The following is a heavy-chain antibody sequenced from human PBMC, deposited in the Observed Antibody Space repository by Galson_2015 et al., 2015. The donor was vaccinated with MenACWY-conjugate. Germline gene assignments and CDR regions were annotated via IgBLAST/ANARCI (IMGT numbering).Heavy chain of an antibody. CDR2: IRGSADDT. CDR1: GFTFSTYR. J-gene: IGHJ4*02. Sequence: SLRLSCAASGFTFSTYRMNWVRQAPGKGLEWVSGIRGSADDTYYADSVQGRFTISRDNSKNTLHLLMNSLRVEDTAVYYCAKGQRWGQGTLVTVSS. V-gene: IGHV3-23*01. CDR3: AKGQR.